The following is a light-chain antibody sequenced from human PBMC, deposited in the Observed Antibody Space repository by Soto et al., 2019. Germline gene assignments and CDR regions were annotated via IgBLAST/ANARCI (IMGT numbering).Light chain of an antibody. Sequence: DIQMTQSPSSLSASVGDRVTITCRASQRVDNYLNWYQQKPGKAPKVLISAASSLQSGVPSRFRGSGSGTDFTLTINSLQPEDFATYYCQQVFSTPPTFGGGTTVEFK. CDR2: AAS. J-gene: IGKJ4*01. V-gene: IGKV1-39*01. CDR3: QQVFSTPPT. CDR1: QRVDNY.